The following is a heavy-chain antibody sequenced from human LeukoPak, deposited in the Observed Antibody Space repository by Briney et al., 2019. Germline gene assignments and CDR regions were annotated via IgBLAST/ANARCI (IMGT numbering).Heavy chain of an antibody. V-gene: IGHV3-7*01. D-gene: IGHD6-19*01. CDR1: GFTFSSYW. Sequence: GGSLRLSCAASGFTFSSYWMTWVRQAPGKGLEWVANIKRDGGESYYVDSAKGRFTVSRDNAKNSLYLQMNSLRAEDSAVYFCARRDSSGWYYFDYWGPGTLVTVSS. CDR3: ARRDSSGWYYFDY. CDR2: IKRDGGES. J-gene: IGHJ4*02.